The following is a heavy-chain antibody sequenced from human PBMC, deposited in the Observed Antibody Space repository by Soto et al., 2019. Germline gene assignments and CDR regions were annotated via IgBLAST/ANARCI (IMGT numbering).Heavy chain of an antibody. J-gene: IGHJ4*02. CDR1: GFTFSSYA. Sequence: PGGSLRLSCVASGFTFSSYAMRWVRQAPGKGLEWVSAISGSGGSTYYADSVKGRFTISRDNSRNTLYLHMNSLRAEDTAVYYCANLLEPQCRWGQGTLVTVSS. CDR3: ANLLEPQCR. CDR2: ISGSGGST. V-gene: IGHV3-23*01. D-gene: IGHD1-1*01.